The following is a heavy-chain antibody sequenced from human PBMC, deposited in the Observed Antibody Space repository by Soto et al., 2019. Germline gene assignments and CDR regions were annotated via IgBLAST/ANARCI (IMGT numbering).Heavy chain of an antibody. Sequence: GGSLRLSCAASGFTFSSYGMHWVRQAPGKGLEWVAVIWYDGSNKYYADSVKGRFTISRDNSKNTLYLQMNSLRAEDTAVYYCARIPSSRSWYFDYWGQGTLVTVSS. D-gene: IGHD6-13*01. CDR2: IWYDGSNK. V-gene: IGHV3-33*01. J-gene: IGHJ4*02. CDR1: GFTFSSYG. CDR3: ARIPSSRSWYFDY.